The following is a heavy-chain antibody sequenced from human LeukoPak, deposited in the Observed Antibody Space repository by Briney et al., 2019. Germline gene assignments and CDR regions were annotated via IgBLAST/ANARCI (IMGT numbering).Heavy chain of an antibody. CDR1: GFTLSSYA. CDR2: SSGSGGST. CDR3: AIAIAAAGIFDY. D-gene: IGHD6-13*01. V-gene: IGHV3-23*01. Sequence: GGSLRLSCAASGFTLSSYAMSWVRQAPGKGLEWVSASSGSGGSTYYADSVKGRFTISRDNSKNTLYLQMNSLRAEDTAVYYCAIAIAAAGIFDYWGQGTLVTVSS. J-gene: IGHJ4*02.